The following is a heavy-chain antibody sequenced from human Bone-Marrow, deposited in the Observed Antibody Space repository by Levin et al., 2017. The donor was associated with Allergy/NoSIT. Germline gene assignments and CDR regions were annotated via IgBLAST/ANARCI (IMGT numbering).Heavy chain of an antibody. CDR3: ARAGYLGYTYGFDY. Sequence: PSETLSLTCTVSGGSISSGSYYWSWIRQPAGKGLEWIGRIYTSGSTNYNPSLKSRVTMSVDTSKNHFSLNLNSVTAADTAVYYCARAGYLGYTYGFDYWGQGILVAVSS. CDR1: GGSISSGSYY. J-gene: IGHJ4*02. V-gene: IGHV4-61*02. D-gene: IGHD5-18*01. CDR2: IYTSGST.